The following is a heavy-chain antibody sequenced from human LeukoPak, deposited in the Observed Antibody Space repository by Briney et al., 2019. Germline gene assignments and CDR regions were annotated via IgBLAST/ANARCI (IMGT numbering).Heavy chain of an antibody. V-gene: IGHV1-69*01. J-gene: IGHJ5*02. CDR3: ARDGIAAAGPGLYYGRFDP. D-gene: IGHD6-13*01. Sequence: SVKVSCKASGGTFSSYAISWVRQAPGQGLEWMGGIIPIFGTANYAQKFQGRVTITADESTSTAYMELSSLRSEDTAVYYCARDGIAAAGPGLYYGRFDPWGQGTLVTVSS. CDR1: GGTFSSYA. CDR2: IIPIFGTA.